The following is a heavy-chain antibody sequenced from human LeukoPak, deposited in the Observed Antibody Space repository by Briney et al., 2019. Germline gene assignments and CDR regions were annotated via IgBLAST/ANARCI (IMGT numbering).Heavy chain of an antibody. V-gene: IGHV4-34*01. CDR3: ARGEKEVGASDY. CDR2: INHSGST. J-gene: IGHJ4*02. Sequence: SETLSLTCAVYGGSFSGYYWSWIRQPPGKGLEWIGEINHSGSTNYNLSLKSRVTISVDTSKNQFSLKLSSVTAADTAVYYCARGEKEVGASDYWGQGTLVTVSS. D-gene: IGHD1-26*01. CDR1: GGSFSGYY.